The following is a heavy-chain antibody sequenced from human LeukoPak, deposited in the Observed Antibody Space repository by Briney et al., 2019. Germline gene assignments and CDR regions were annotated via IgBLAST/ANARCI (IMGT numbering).Heavy chain of an antibody. CDR3: AKEPRYSSSWYGDY. J-gene: IGHJ4*02. CDR2: ISGSGGDP. Sequence: GGSLRLSCAASGFTFSGYAMSWVRQAPGKGLEWVSAISGSGGDPYYADSVKGRFTISRDNSKNILYLQMNSLRAEDTAVYYCAKEPRYSSSWYGDYWGQGSLVTVSS. CDR1: GFTFSGYA. D-gene: IGHD6-13*01. V-gene: IGHV3-23*01.